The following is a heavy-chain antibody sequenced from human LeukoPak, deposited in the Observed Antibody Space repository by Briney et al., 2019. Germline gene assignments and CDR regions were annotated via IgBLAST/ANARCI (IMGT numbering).Heavy chain of an antibody. CDR1: GGSISSYY. CDR2: IYYSGST. CDR3: ARAYYQGDAFDI. Sequence: SETLSLTCTASGGSISSYYWSWIRQPPGKGLEWIGYIYYSGSTNYNPSLKSRVTISVDTSKNQFSLKLSSVTAADTAVYYCARAYYQGDAFDIWGQGTMVTVSS. J-gene: IGHJ3*02. D-gene: IGHD1-26*01. V-gene: IGHV4-59*01.